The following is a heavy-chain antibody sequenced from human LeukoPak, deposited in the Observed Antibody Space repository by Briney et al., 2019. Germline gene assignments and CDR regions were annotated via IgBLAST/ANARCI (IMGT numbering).Heavy chain of an antibody. CDR2: ISSSGSTI. J-gene: IGHJ4*02. V-gene: IGHV3-11*01. D-gene: IGHD3-16*02. Sequence: GGSLRLSCAASGFTVSSNYMSWVRQAPGKGLEWVSYISSSGSTIYYADSVKGRFTISRDNAKNSLYLQMNSLRAEDTAVYYCARRLYYDYVWGSYRYGSGSPFDYWGQGTLVTVSS. CDR3: ARRLYYDYVWGSYRYGSGSPFDY. CDR1: GFTVSSNY.